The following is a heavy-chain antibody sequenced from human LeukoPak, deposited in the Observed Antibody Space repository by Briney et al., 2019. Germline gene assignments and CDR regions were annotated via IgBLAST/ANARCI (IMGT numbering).Heavy chain of an antibody. J-gene: IGHJ4*02. D-gene: IGHD4-23*01. CDR3: APTLGGGTSDRLFDY. V-gene: IGHV3-23*01. Sequence: GGALRLSCAASGLAFSIDAMSWGREAPGEGLEWVSGISYSGDSTAYADSVRGRFTISRANSNNTLYLQMNSLRAEDTAVYYCAPTLGGGTSDRLFDYRGQGTLVTVSS. CDR1: GLAFSIDA. CDR2: ISYSGDST.